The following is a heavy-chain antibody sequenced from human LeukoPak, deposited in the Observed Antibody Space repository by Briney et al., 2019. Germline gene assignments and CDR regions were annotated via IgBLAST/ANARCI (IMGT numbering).Heavy chain of an antibody. D-gene: IGHD3-22*01. CDR1: GFTFSSYG. J-gene: IGHJ5*02. V-gene: IGHV3-30*18. CDR2: ISYDGSNK. Sequence: GGSLRLSCAASGFTFSSYGMHWVRQAPGKGLEWVAVISYDGSNKYYADSVKGRFTISRDNSKNTLYLQMNSLRAEDTAVYYRAKDRRTMIVPGWFDPWGQGTLVTVSS. CDR3: AKDRRTMIVPGWFDP.